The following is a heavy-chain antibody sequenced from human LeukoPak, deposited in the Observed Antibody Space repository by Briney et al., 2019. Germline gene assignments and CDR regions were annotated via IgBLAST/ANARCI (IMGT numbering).Heavy chain of an antibody. D-gene: IGHD6-19*01. V-gene: IGHV3-30*03. CDR1: GFTFSSYG. CDR3: AREYSSGWYISDY. Sequence: GGSLRLSCAASGFTFSSYGMHWVRQAPGKGLEWVAVISYDGSNKYYADSVKGRFTISRDNSKNTLYLRMNSLRAEDTAAYYCAREYSSGWYISDYWGQGTLVTVSS. J-gene: IGHJ4*02. CDR2: ISYDGSNK.